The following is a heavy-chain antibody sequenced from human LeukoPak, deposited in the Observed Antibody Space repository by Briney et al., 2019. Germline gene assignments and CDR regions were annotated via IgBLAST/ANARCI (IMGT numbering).Heavy chain of an antibody. D-gene: IGHD3-10*01. CDR2: INSNGGSA. CDR1: EFTLKDYW. Sequence: PGGSLRLSCEASEFTLKDYWMRWVRQGPGKGLVWVSRINSNGGSASYADSVKGRFTISRDNAKNTLYLQMNSLRAEDTAVYYCARGSSTPNSRYFDLWGRRTLVSVS. CDR3: ARGSSTPNSRYFDL. J-gene: IGHJ2*01. V-gene: IGHV3-74*01.